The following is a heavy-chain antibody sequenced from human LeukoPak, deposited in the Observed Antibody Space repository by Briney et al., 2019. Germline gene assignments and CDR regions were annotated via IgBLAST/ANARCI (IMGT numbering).Heavy chain of an antibody. D-gene: IGHD6-19*01. V-gene: IGHV3-21*01. CDR1: GFTFSSYA. CDR2: ISSSSSYI. Sequence: PGGSLRLSCAASGFTFSSYAMSWVRQAPGKGLEWVSSISSSSSYIYYADSVKGRFTISRDNAKNSLYLQMNSLRAEDTAVYYCARDGDLYSSGWAYYFDYWGQGTLVTVSS. CDR3: ARDGDLYSSGWAYYFDY. J-gene: IGHJ4*02.